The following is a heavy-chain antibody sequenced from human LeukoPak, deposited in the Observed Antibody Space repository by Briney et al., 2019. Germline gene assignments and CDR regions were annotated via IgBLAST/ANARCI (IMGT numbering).Heavy chain of an antibody. CDR1: GGSISSYY. Sequence: SETLSLTCTVSGGSISSYYWSWIRQPAGKGLEWIGRIYTSGSTNYNPSLKSRVTMSVDTSKNQFSLKLSSVTAADTAVYYCAREQYSSSWYGVRWFDPWGQGTLVTVSS. J-gene: IGHJ5*02. D-gene: IGHD6-13*01. CDR3: AREQYSSSWYGVRWFDP. CDR2: IYTSGST. V-gene: IGHV4-4*07.